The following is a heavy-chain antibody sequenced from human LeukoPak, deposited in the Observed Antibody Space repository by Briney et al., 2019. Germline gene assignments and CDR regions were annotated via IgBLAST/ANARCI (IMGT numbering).Heavy chain of an antibody. J-gene: IGHJ4*02. D-gene: IGHD3-22*01. CDR1: GFIFSDYY. Sequence: PGGSLRLSCAGSGFIFSDYYMSWIRQAPGEGLEWVSYISSSSTDMYYADSVKGRFSISRDNAKNSLHLQMISLRAEDTAVYYCARGVPSSGPSYWGQGTLVTVSS. CDR2: ISSSSTDM. CDR3: ARGVPSSGPSY. V-gene: IGHV3-11*01.